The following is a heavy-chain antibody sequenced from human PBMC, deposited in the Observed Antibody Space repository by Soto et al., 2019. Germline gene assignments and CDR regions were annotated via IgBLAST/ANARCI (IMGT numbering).Heavy chain of an antibody. J-gene: IGHJ6*02. Sequence: LRLSCSASGFTFSSYAMHWVRQATGKGLEWVSAIGTAGDPYYPGSVKGRFTISRENAKNSLYLQMNSLRAGDTAVYYCARATRYCSGGSCYPYGMDVWGQGTTVTVSS. CDR2: IGTAGDP. CDR3: ARATRYCSGGSCYPYGMDV. V-gene: IGHV3-13*05. D-gene: IGHD2-15*01. CDR1: GFTFSSYA.